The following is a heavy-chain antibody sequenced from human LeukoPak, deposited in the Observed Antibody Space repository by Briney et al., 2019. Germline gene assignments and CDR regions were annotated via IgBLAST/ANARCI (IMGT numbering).Heavy chain of an antibody. D-gene: IGHD2-2*01. Sequence: GGSLRLSCAASGFTFSSYSMNWVRQAPGKGLEWVPYISSSSSTIYYADSVKGRFTISRDNAKNSLYLQMNSLRAEDTAVYYCARVSRSQPLPLNWFDPWGQGTLVTVSS. V-gene: IGHV3-48*04. J-gene: IGHJ5*02. CDR3: ARVSRSQPLPLNWFDP. CDR1: GFTFSSYS. CDR2: ISSSSSTI.